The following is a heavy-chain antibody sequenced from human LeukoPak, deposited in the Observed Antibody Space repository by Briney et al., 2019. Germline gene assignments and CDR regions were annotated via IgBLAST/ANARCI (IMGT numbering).Heavy chain of an antibody. CDR1: GYTFSNFG. J-gene: IGHJ4*02. V-gene: IGHV1-18*01. CDR3: ARDGTSTDDY. CDR2: ISGNNDNP. Sequence: ASVKVSCKTSGYTFSNFGINWVRQAPGQGLEWMAWISGNNDNPNYGQKFQGRFTVTTDSSTSTAYMELRNLRSDDTAVYYCARDGTSTDDYWGQGTLVTASS. D-gene: IGHD2-2*01.